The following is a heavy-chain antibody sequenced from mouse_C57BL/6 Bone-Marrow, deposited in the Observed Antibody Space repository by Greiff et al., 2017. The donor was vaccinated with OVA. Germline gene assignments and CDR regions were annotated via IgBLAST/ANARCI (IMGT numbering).Heavy chain of an antibody. CDR3: ARNGDYDGGYYFDN. J-gene: IGHJ2*01. CDR2: INPNNGGT. V-gene: IGHV1-26*01. CDR1: GYTFTDYY. D-gene: IGHD2-4*01. Sequence: EVQLQQSGPELVKPGASVKISCKASGYTFTDYYMNWVKQSHGKSLEWIGDINPNNGGTSYNQKFKGKATLTVDKSSSTAYMELRSLTSEDSAVYYCARNGDYDGGYYFDNWGQGTTLTDSS.